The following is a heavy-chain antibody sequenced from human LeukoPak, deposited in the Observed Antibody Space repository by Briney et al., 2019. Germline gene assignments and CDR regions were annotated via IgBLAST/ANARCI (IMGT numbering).Heavy chain of an antibody. V-gene: IGHV1-8*02. CDR1: EYTFIGYY. Sequence: GASVKVSRKASEYTFIGYYMHWVRQAPGQGLEWMGWMNPNSGNTGYAQKFQGRVTMTRNTSISTAYMELSSLRSEDTAVYYCARETAAATYYYYYYYMDVWGKGTTVTVSS. CDR2: MNPNSGNT. J-gene: IGHJ6*03. D-gene: IGHD6-13*01. CDR3: ARETAAATYYYYYYYMDV.